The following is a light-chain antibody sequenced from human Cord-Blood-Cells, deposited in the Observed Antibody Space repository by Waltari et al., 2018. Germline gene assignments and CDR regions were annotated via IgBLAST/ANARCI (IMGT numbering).Light chain of an antibody. V-gene: IGKV2-29*02. CDR3: MQGIHLPSVYMYT. CDR2: EVS. Sequence: VTTQTPLCLSVTPGQAASISCLSTQSLLHSDGKTYVSWYLQKPGPSPKLLIYEVSSRFSGVPDRFSGSGSGTDFTLKIRRVEAEDVGVYYCMQGIHLPSVYMYTFGQGTKLQIK. CDR1: QSLLHSDGKTY. J-gene: IGKJ2*01.